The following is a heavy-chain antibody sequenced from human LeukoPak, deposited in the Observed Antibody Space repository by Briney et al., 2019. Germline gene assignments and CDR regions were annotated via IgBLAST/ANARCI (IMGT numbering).Heavy chain of an antibody. Sequence: GGFLRLSXAASGFTVSSNYMSWVRQAPGKGLEWVSVIYSDGNTYYADSVKGRFTISRDNSKNMLYLKMNSLRAEDTAVYYCAREATFEGLVDYWGQGTLVTVSS. CDR1: GFTVSSNY. CDR2: IYSDGNT. CDR3: AREATFEGLVDY. V-gene: IGHV3-53*01. J-gene: IGHJ4*02. D-gene: IGHD3-9*01.